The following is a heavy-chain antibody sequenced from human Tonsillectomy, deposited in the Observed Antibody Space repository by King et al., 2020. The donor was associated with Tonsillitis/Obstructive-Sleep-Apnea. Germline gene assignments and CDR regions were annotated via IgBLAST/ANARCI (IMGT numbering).Heavy chain of an antibody. D-gene: IGHD2-15*01. Sequence: VQLVESGGGLVKPGGSLRLSCVVSGFTFSSYSMNWVRQAPGKGLEWVSSISGSSSFMYYADSVKGRFTISRDNAKDSLHLQMNSLRAEDTAVYYCARDVVVVAATPPYFDYWGQGTLVTVYS. CDR3: ARDVVVVAATPPYFDY. J-gene: IGHJ4*02. CDR2: ISGSSSFM. V-gene: IGHV3-21*01. CDR1: GFTFSSYS.